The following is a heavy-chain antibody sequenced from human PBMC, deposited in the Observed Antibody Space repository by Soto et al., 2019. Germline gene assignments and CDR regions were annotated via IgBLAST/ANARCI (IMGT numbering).Heavy chain of an antibody. Sequence: QVQLVESGGGLVKPAGSLRLSCAASGFTFSDYYMSWIRQAPGKGLEWISYISSRGNYADYADSMKGRVSISRDNAKNSVYLQVHSLRAEGTAVYYCSRSSGSYWWEFDYWGQGTLVTVSS. CDR3: SRSSGSYWWEFDY. CDR1: GFTFSDYY. D-gene: IGHD3-10*01. V-gene: IGHV3-11*06. CDR2: ISSRGNYA. J-gene: IGHJ4*02.